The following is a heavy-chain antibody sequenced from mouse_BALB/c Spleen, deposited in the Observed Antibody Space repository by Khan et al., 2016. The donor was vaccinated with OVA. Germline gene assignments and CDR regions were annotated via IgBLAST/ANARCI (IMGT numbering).Heavy chain of an antibody. D-gene: IGHD2-14*01. CDR2: IIPSNDYT. CDR3: AREGSYYRSDGWFAY. Sequence: QVHVKQSGAELARPGASVKMSCKASGYTFTTYTIHWVKQRPGQGLEWIGYIIPSNDYTNYNQKFKDRATLTADKSSSTAYMQLGSLTSEDSSVYYCAREGSYYRSDGWFAYWGQGTLVTVSA. V-gene: IGHV1-4*01. J-gene: IGHJ3*01. CDR1: GYTFTTYT.